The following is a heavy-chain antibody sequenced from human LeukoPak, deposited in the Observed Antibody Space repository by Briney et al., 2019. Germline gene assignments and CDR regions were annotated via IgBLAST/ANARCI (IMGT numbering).Heavy chain of an antibody. Sequence: SVKVSCKASGGTFSSYAISWVRQAPGQGLEWMGGIIPIFGTANYAQKFQGRVTITTDESTSTAYMELSSLRSEDTAVYYCASSEIRITMVRGVMGDYYDMDVWGKGTTVTVSS. J-gene: IGHJ6*03. CDR2: IIPIFGTA. V-gene: IGHV1-69*05. D-gene: IGHD3-10*01. CDR1: GGTFSSYA. CDR3: ASSEIRITMVRGVMGDYYDMDV.